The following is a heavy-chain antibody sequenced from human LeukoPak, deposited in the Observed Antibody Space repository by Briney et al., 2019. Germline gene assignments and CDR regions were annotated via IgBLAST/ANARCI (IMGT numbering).Heavy chain of an antibody. CDR2: ISGSGGST. V-gene: IGHV3-23*01. Sequence: PGGSLRLSCAASGFTFSSYSMNWVRQAPGKGLEWVSAISGSGGSTYYADSVKGRFTISRDNSKNTLYLQMNSLRAEDTAVYYCAKPDYDFWSGYYKGVAFDIWGQGTMVTVSS. CDR3: AKPDYDFWSGYYKGVAFDI. J-gene: IGHJ3*02. CDR1: GFTFSSYS. D-gene: IGHD3-3*01.